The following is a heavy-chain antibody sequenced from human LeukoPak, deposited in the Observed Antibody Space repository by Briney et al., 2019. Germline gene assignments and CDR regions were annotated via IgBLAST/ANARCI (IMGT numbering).Heavy chain of an antibody. CDR2: IYPGDSDT. Sequence: GESLKISCKGSGYSFTSYWIGWVRQMPGKGLEWMGIIYPGDSDTRYSPSFQGQVTISADKSISTAYLQWSSLKASDTAMYYCARQGDYDILTGYYTNWFDPWGQGTLVTVSS. J-gene: IGHJ5*02. V-gene: IGHV5-51*01. CDR3: ARQGDYDILTGYYTNWFDP. D-gene: IGHD3-9*01. CDR1: GYSFTSYW.